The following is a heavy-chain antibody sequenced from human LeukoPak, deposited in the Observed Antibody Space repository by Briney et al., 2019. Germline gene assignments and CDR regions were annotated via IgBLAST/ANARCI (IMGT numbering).Heavy chain of an antibody. D-gene: IGHD1-26*01. CDR3: ARIRSVGALDY. V-gene: IGHV3-20*01. CDR2: INWNGGST. J-gene: IGHJ4*02. Sequence: GGSLRLSCAASGFTFDDYGMSWVRQAPGKGLEWVSGINWNGGSTGYADSVKGRSTISRDNAKNSLYLQMNSLRAEDTALYHCARIRSVGALDYWGQGTLVTVSS. CDR1: GFTFDDYG.